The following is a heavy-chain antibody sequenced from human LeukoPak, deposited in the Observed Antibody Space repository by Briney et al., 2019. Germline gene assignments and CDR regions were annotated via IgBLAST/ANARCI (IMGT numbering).Heavy chain of an antibody. V-gene: IGHV5-51*01. CDR1: GYSFTSYW. Sequence: GESLKISCKGSGYSFTSYWLGWVGQMPGKGLEWMGIIYPGDSDTRYSPSFQGQVTISADKSISTAYLQWSSLKASDTAMYYCATHYVWGSYRPYYFDYWGQGTLVTVSS. D-gene: IGHD3-16*02. CDR3: ATHYVWGSYRPYYFDY. CDR2: IYPGDSDT. J-gene: IGHJ4*02.